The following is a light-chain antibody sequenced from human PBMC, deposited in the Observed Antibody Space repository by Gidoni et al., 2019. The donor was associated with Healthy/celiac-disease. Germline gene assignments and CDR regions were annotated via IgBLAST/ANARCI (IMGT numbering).Light chain of an antibody. Sequence: DIQMTQSPSSLSASVDDRVTITCRASQSISSYLNWYQQKPGKAPKLLIYAASSLQSGVPSRFSGSGSGTDFTLTISSLQPEDFATYYCQQSYSTPSTFGQGTRLEIK. CDR3: QQSYSTPST. CDR2: AAS. CDR1: QSISSY. J-gene: IGKJ5*01. V-gene: IGKV1-39*01.